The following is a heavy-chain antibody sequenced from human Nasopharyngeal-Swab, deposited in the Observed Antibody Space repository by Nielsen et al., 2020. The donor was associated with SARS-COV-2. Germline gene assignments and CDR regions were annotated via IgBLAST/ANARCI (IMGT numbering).Heavy chain of an antibody. CDR2: ISSSSSYI. D-gene: IGHD3-3*01. CDR1: GFTFSSYS. Sequence: GESLKISCAASGFTFSSYSMNWVRQAPGKGLEWVSSISSSSSYIYYADSVKGRFTISRDNAKNSLYLQMNSLRAEDTAVYYRSRPLPFRILEGLFPDYFDYWGQGTLVTVSS. J-gene: IGHJ4*02. CDR3: SRPLPFRILEGLFPDYFDY. V-gene: IGHV3-21*01.